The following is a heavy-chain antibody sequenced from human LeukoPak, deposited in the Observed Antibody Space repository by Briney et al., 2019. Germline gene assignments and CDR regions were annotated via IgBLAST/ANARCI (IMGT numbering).Heavy chain of an antibody. Sequence: GGSLRLSCAASGFTVSSNYMSWVRQAPGKGLEWVSVMYSGGTAFCADSVRGRFTVARDNSKNTLYLQMNSLRAEDTAVYYCARGIVEMAVSGAFDIWGQGTMVTVSS. V-gene: IGHV3-53*01. D-gene: IGHD5-24*01. CDR2: MYSGGTA. CDR1: GFTVSSNY. J-gene: IGHJ3*02. CDR3: ARGIVEMAVSGAFDI.